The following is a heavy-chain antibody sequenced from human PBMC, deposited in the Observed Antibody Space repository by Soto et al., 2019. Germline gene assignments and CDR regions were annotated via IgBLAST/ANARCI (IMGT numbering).Heavy chain of an antibody. Sequence: GGSLRLSCAASGFTFSSYAMSWVRQAPGKGLEWVSAISGSGGSTYYADSVKGRFTISRDNSKNTLYLQMNSLRAEDTAVYYCARSISSSSFIFDYWGQGTLVTVSS. CDR2: ISGSGGST. V-gene: IGHV3-23*01. CDR3: ARSISSSSFIFDY. J-gene: IGHJ4*02. D-gene: IGHD6-6*01. CDR1: GFTFSSYA.